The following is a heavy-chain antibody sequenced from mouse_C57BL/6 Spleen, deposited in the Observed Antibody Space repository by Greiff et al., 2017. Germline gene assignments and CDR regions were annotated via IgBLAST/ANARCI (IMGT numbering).Heavy chain of an antibody. CDR3: ARHRGTPNLYFDY. Sequence: DVQLVESGGDLVKPGGSLKLSCAASGFTFSSYGMSWVRQTPDKRLEWVATISSGGSYTYYPDSVKGRFTISRDNAKNTLYLQMSSLKSEDTAMYYCARHRGTPNLYFDYWGQGTTLTVSS. CDR1: GFTFSSYG. J-gene: IGHJ2*01. D-gene: IGHD3-1*01. CDR2: ISSGGSYT. V-gene: IGHV5-6*01.